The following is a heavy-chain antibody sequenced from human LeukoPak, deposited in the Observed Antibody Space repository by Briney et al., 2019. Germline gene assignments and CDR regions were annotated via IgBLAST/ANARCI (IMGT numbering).Heavy chain of an antibody. Sequence: GASVKVSCKASGYTFTSYGISWVRQAPGQGLEWMGWISAYNGNTNYAQKLQGRVTMTTDTSTSTAYMELRSLRSDDTAVYYCARAEYYYGSGSYSLPNYYYYYMDVWGKGTTVTASS. D-gene: IGHD3-10*01. V-gene: IGHV1-18*01. J-gene: IGHJ6*03. CDR2: ISAYNGNT. CDR1: GYTFTSYG. CDR3: ARAEYYYGSGSYSLPNYYYYYMDV.